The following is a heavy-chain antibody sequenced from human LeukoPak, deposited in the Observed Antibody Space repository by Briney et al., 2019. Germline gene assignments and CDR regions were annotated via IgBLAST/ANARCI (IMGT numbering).Heavy chain of an antibody. V-gene: IGHV3-21*01. Sequence: GGSLRLSCAASGFTFSSYSMNRVRQAPGKGLEWVSSITRSSSYIYYADSVKGRFTISRDNAKKSLYLQMNSLRAEDTAVYYCARALYDSSGYYSHFDYWGQGTLVTVSS. D-gene: IGHD3-22*01. CDR3: ARALYDSSGYYSHFDY. CDR2: ITRSSSYI. J-gene: IGHJ4*02. CDR1: GFTFSSYS.